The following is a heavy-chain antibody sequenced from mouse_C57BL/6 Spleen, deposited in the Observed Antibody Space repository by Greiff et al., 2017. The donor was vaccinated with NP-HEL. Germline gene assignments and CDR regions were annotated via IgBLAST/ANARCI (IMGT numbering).Heavy chain of an antibody. CDR2: ISNGGGST. V-gene: IGHV5-12*01. D-gene: IGHD2-4*01. CDR1: GFTFSDYY. CDR3: VDYVVAWFAY. J-gene: IGHJ3*01. Sequence: EVNVVESGGGLVQPGGSLKLSCAASGFTFSDYYMYWVRQTPEKRLEWVAYISNGGGSTYYPDTVKGRFTISRDNAKNTLYLQMSRLKSEDTAMYYCVDYVVAWFAYWGQGTLVTVSA.